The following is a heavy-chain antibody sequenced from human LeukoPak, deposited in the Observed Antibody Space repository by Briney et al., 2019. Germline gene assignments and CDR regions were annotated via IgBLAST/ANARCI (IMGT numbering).Heavy chain of an antibody. Sequence: GGSLRLSCAASEFTFSRHWMHWARQAPGKGLVWVSRINPDGSTTNYADPVKGRFTVSRDNAKDTLYLQMNSLRAEDTAVYYCTREDNWYFDLWGRGTLVTVSS. CDR2: INPDGSTT. CDR1: EFTFSRHW. V-gene: IGHV3-74*01. CDR3: TREDNWYFDL. J-gene: IGHJ2*01.